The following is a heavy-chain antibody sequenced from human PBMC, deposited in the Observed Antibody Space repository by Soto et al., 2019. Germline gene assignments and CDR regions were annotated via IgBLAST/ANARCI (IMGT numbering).Heavy chain of an antibody. Sequence: GGSLRLSCAASGFTFSSYAMSWVRQAPGKGLEWVSAISGSGGSTYYADSVKGRFTISRDNSKNTLYLQMNSLRAGDTAVYYCAKDLVSGYYYDSSGSLGAFDIWGQGTMVTVSS. CDR1: GFTFSSYA. V-gene: IGHV3-23*01. D-gene: IGHD3-22*01. J-gene: IGHJ3*02. CDR2: ISGSGGST. CDR3: AKDLVSGYYYDSSGSLGAFDI.